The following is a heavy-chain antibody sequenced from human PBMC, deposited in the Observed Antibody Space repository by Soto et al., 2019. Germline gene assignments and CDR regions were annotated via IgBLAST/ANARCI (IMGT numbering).Heavy chain of an antibody. D-gene: IGHD4-17*01. V-gene: IGHV1-18*04. CDR2: INAYNGYT. J-gene: IGHJ5*02. Sequence: GPGVKKPGASVKVSCKASGYTFTNYGISWVRQAPGQGLEWMGWINAYNGYTNYAQKFQGRVTMATDTSTNTAYMELRSLRSDDTAIYYCARDGDEEANFDPWGQGTLVTVSS. CDR1: GYTFTNYG. CDR3: ARDGDEEANFDP.